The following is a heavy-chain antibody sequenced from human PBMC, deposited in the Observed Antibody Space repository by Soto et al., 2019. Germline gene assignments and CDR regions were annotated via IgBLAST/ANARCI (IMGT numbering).Heavy chain of an antibody. CDR2: IYYSGST. V-gene: IGHV4-39*01. Sequence: SETPSLTCTVSGGSVSSSSYYWGWIRQPPGKGLEWIGSIYYSGSTYYNPSLKSRVTISVDTSKNQFSLKLSSVTAADTAVYYCARHELVGYYYYYMDVWGKGTTVTVSS. J-gene: IGHJ6*03. CDR3: ARHELVGYYYYYMDV. D-gene: IGHD1-26*01. CDR1: GGSVSSSSYY.